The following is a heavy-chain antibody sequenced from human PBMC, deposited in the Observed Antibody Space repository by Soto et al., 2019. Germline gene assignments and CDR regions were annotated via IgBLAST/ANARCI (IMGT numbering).Heavy chain of an antibody. V-gene: IGHV3-30*03. CDR3: AVFRPAVAGTASYYYYGMDV. Sequence: GGSLRLSCVASGFTFSNYCMHWVRQAPGKGLEWVAVISYDGSNKYYADSVKGRFTISRDNAKNSLYLQMNSLRAEDTAVYYCAVFRPAVAGTASYYYYGMDVWGQGTTVTVSS. J-gene: IGHJ6*02. CDR2: ISYDGSNK. CDR1: GFTFSNYC. D-gene: IGHD6-19*01.